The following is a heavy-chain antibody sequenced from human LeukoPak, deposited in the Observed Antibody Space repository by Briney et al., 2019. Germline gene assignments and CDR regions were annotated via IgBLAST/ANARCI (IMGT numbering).Heavy chain of an antibody. CDR1: GFTFNSFT. D-gene: IGHD3-10*01. CDR3: AKLYPTPAFDI. J-gene: IGHJ3*02. CDR2: ISGGST. V-gene: IGHV3-23*01. Sequence: PGRSLRLSCAASGFTFNSFTMHWVRQAPGKGLEWVSSISGGSTYYADSVKGRFTISRDNSKNTLYLQMNSLRAEDTAVYYCAKLYPTPAFDIWGQGTMVTVSS.